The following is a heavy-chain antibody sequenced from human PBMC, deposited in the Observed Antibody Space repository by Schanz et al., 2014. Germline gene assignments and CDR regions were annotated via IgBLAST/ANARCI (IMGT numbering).Heavy chain of an antibody. D-gene: IGHD3-3*01. CDR1: GFTFSSHW. V-gene: IGHV3-74*01. CDR2: INSVGSNT. J-gene: IGHJ4*02. Sequence: EVQLVQSGGGLVQPGGSLRLSCAASGFTFSSHWMHWVRQDPGKGLVWVARINSVGSNTDYADSVTGRFTISRDNAKNTLYLQMKSLRAEDTAVYYCVRDSFFAFDYWGQGTLVTVSS. CDR3: VRDSFFAFDY.